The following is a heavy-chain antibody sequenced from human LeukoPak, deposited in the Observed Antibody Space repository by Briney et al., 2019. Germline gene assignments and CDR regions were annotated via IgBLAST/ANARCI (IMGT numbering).Heavy chain of an antibody. Sequence: GRSLRLSCAASGFSFSSYGMHWVRQAPGKGLEWVAVIWSDGSNEYYADSVKGRFTISRDISKNTLYLQMNSLRAEDTAVYFCARDLYSSSFDYWGQGTLVTVSS. V-gene: IGHV3-33*08. CDR3: ARDLYSSSFDY. J-gene: IGHJ4*02. CDR2: IWSDGSNE. D-gene: IGHD6-6*01. CDR1: GFSFSSYG.